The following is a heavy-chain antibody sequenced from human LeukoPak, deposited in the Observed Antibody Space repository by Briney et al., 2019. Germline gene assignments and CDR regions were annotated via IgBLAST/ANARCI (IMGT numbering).Heavy chain of an antibody. D-gene: IGHD6-19*01. Sequence: SETLSLTCTVSGGSISSYYWSWIRQPPGKGLEWTGYIYYSGSTNYNPSLKSRVTISVDTPKNQFSLKLSSVTAADTAIYYCARAVSGRFDNWGQGTLVTVSS. CDR2: IYYSGST. CDR1: GGSISSYY. CDR3: ARAVSGRFDN. V-gene: IGHV4-59*08. J-gene: IGHJ4*02.